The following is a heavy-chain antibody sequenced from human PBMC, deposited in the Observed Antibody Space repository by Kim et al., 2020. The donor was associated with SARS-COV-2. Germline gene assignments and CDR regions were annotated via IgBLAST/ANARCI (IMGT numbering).Heavy chain of an antibody. Sequence: GGSLRLSCAASGFTFSSYWMSWVRQAPGKGLEWVANIKQDGSEKYYVDSVKGRFTISRDNAKNSLYLQMNSLRAEDTAVYYCARDGVDSSSSALFYYYYGMDVWGQGTTVTVSS. CDR1: GFTFSSYW. V-gene: IGHV3-7*03. CDR2: IKQDGSEK. CDR3: ARDGVDSSSSALFYYYYGMDV. J-gene: IGHJ6*02. D-gene: IGHD6-6*01.